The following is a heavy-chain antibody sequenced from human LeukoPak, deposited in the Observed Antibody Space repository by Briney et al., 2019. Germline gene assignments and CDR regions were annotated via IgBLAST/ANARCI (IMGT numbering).Heavy chain of an antibody. CDR3: ANAVAGTGHFDY. CDR2: IIPIFGTA. D-gene: IGHD6-19*01. CDR1: GGTFSSYA. J-gene: IGHJ4*02. Sequence: SVQVSCKASGGTFSSYAISWVRQAPGQGLEWMGGIIPIFGTANYAQKFQGRVTITADKFTSTAYMELSSLRSEDTAVFFCANAVAGTGHFDYWGQGTLVTVSS. V-gene: IGHV1-69*06.